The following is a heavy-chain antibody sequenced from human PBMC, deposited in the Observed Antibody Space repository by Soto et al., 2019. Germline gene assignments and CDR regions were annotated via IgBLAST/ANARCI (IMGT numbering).Heavy chain of an antibody. CDR1: GWAFSGYY. CDR2: INHSGST. V-gene: IGHV4-34*01. Sequence: SDTLSLTFAVYGWAFSGYYWSWIRQPPGKGLEWIGEINHSGSTNYNPSLKSRVTISVDTSKNQFSLKLSSVTAADTAVYYCARGHSEEQQLGYYYYGMDVWGQGTTVTVSS. CDR3: ARGHSEEQQLGYYYYGMDV. D-gene: IGHD6-13*01. J-gene: IGHJ6*02.